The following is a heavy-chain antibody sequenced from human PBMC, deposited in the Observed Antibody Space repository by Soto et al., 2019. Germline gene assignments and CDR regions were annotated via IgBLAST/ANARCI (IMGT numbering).Heavy chain of an antibody. CDR1: GFTVSSNY. V-gene: IGHV3-53*01. Sequence: GGSLRLSCAASGFTVSSNYMSWVRQAPGKGLEWVSVIYSGGSTYYADSVKGRFTISRDNSKNTLYLQMNSLRAEDTAVYYCARDKISVAGTVGFFPFGMDVWGQGTTVTVSS. CDR2: IYSGGST. J-gene: IGHJ6*02. CDR3: ARDKISVAGTVGFFPFGMDV. D-gene: IGHD6-19*01.